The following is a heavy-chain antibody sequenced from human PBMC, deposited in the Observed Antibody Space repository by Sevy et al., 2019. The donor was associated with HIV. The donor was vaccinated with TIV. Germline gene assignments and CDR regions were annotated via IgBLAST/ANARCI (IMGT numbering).Heavy chain of an antibody. Sequence: SETLSLICTVSGASISSISYYLGWIRQPPGKGLEWIGSVYYSGISFYTPSLKSRVTISIDTSKNQFSLKLSSVTAADTAVYYCTRRLSGSSSGRWFDPWGQGTLVTVSS. J-gene: IGHJ5*02. CDR1: GASISSISYY. CDR3: TRRLSGSSSGRWFDP. CDR2: VYYSGIS. D-gene: IGHD6-6*01. V-gene: IGHV4-39*01.